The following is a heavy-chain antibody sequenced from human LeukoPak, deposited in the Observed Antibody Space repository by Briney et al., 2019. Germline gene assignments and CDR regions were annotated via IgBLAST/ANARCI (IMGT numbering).Heavy chain of an antibody. Sequence: ETLSLTCTVSGGSISSYYWSWVRQAPGKGLEWVSFIYSGGNTHYSDSVKGRFTISRDNSKNTLYLQMNSLRAEDTAVYYCARRAGEYSHPYDYWGQGTLVTVSS. D-gene: IGHD4-17*01. V-gene: IGHV3-53*01. CDR2: IYSGGNT. CDR1: GGSISSYY. J-gene: IGHJ4*02. CDR3: ARRAGEYSHPYDY.